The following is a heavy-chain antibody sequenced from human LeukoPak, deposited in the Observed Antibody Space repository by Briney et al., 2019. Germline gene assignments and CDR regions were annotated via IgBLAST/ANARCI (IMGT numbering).Heavy chain of an antibody. J-gene: IGHJ4*02. CDR3: ARGLTRADY. D-gene: IGHD1-1*01. CDR1: GFTFTTYF. V-gene: IGHV3-7*04. Sequence: PGGSLRLSCAASGFTFTTYFMNWVRQTPGKALEWVANIKQDGSEKYYVDSVKGRFTISRDNTKNSLYLQMNSLRADDTAVYYCARGLTRADYWGQGTLVTVSS. CDR2: IKQDGSEK.